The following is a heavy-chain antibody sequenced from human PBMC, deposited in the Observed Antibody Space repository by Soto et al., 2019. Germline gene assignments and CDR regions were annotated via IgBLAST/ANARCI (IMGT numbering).Heavy chain of an antibody. CDR1: GFTFNSYA. Sequence: EMQLLESGGGLIQPGGSLRLSCAASGFTFNSYAMSWVRQAPGKGLEWVSSISGNGVATYYADSVKGRLTISRDDYKNTVYLQMDSLRAEDTAIYYCAKEAILWLGGGRLDPWGQGTLVSVSS. D-gene: IGHD3-10*01. CDR3: AKEAILWLGGGRLDP. CDR2: ISGNGVAT. J-gene: IGHJ5*02. V-gene: IGHV3-23*01.